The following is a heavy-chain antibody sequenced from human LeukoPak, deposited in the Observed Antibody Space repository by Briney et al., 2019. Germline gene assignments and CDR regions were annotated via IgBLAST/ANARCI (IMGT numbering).Heavy chain of an antibody. V-gene: IGHV1-8*01. Sequence: GASVKVSCKASGYTFTSYDINWVRQATGQELEWMGWMNPNSGNTGYAQKFQGRVTMTRNTSISTAYMELSSLRSEDTAVYYCARGWPTVVRGYYFDYWGQGTLVTVSS. D-gene: IGHD4-23*01. CDR3: ARGWPTVVRGYYFDY. J-gene: IGHJ4*02. CDR2: MNPNSGNT. CDR1: GYTFTSYD.